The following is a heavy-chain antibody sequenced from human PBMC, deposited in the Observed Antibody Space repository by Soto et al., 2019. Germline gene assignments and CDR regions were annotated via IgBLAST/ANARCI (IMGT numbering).Heavy chain of an antibody. J-gene: IGHJ5*02. Sequence: QVHLVQSGAEVKKPGSSVKVSCKASGGTFSSYAISWVRQAPGQGLEWMGGIIPIFGTANYAQKFQGRVTIAADESTSTAYMELSSLRSEAKAVYYCARDPPPYYYDSSPNRFDPWGQGTLVTVSS. D-gene: IGHD3-22*01. V-gene: IGHV1-69*01. CDR1: GGTFSSYA. CDR3: ARDPPPYYYDSSPNRFDP. CDR2: IIPIFGTA.